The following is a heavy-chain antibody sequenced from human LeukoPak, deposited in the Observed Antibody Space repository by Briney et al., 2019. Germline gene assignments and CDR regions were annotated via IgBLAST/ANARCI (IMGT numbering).Heavy chain of an antibody. Sequence: QSGGSLRLSCAASEFTFSNYAMNWVRQAPGKGLEWVPGISGGGGSTYYADSVKGRFTISRDNSKNTLYLQMDSLRAEDTALYYCAKGSGINHYHWIDPWGQGTLVTVSS. D-gene: IGHD1-14*01. CDR2: ISGGGGST. J-gene: IGHJ5*02. CDR1: EFTFSNYA. CDR3: AKGSGINHYHWIDP. V-gene: IGHV3-23*01.